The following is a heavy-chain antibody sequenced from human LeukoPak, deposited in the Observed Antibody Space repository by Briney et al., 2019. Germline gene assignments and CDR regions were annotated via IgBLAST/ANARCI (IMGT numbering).Heavy chain of an antibody. CDR1: GGSISTYY. Sequence: SETLSLTCTVSGGSISTYYWNWIRQPPGKGLERIGYIYHSGSTNYNPSLQSRVTISVDTSKNQFSLNLNSVTAADTAVYYCARGGAARLHFQNWGQGTLVTVSS. CDR3: ARGGAARLHFQN. CDR2: IYHSGST. D-gene: IGHD6-6*01. J-gene: IGHJ1*01. V-gene: IGHV4-59*01.